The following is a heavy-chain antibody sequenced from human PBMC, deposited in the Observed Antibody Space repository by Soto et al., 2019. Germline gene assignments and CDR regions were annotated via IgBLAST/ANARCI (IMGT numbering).Heavy chain of an antibody. CDR3: AKDHLGYSYGNYGMDV. Sequence: QVQLVESGGGVVQPGRSLRLSCAASGFTFSSYGMHWVRQAPGKGLEWVAVISYDGSNKYYADSVKGRFTISRDNSKNTLYLQMNSLRAEDTAVYYCAKDHLGYSYGNYGMDVRGQGTTVTVSS. CDR2: ISYDGSNK. V-gene: IGHV3-30*18. J-gene: IGHJ6*02. CDR1: GFTFSSYG. D-gene: IGHD5-18*01.